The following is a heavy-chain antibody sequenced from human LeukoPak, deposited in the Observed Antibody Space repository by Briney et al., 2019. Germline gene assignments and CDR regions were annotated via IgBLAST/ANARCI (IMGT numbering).Heavy chain of an antibody. CDR1: GFTFSSYE. D-gene: IGHD3-10*01. CDR3: ARDDYYGSGYRDYYYYGMDV. V-gene: IGHV3-48*03. CDR2: ISSSGSTI. Sequence: GGSLRLSCAASGFTFSSYEMNWVRQAPGKGLEWVSYISSSGSTIYYADSVKGRFTISRDNAKNSLYLQMNSLRATDTAVYYCARDDYYGSGYRDYYYYGMDVWGKGTTVTVSS. J-gene: IGHJ6*04.